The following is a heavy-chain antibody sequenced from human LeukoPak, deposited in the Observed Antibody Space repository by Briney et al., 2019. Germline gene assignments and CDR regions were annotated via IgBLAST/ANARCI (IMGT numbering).Heavy chain of an antibody. CDR2: INHSGST. Sequence: SETLSLTCAVYGGSFSGYYWSWIRQPPGKGLEWIGEINHSGSTNYNPSLKSRVTISVDTSKNQFSLKLSSVTAADTAVYYCARAGPPGSNWFDPWGQGTLVTVSS. J-gene: IGHJ5*02. CDR1: GGSFSGYY. CDR3: ARAGPPGSNWFDP. V-gene: IGHV4-34*01.